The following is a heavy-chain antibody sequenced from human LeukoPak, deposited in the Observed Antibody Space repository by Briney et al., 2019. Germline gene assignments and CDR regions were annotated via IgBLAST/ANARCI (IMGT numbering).Heavy chain of an antibody. D-gene: IGHD6-6*01. Sequence: ASVKVSCKASGYTFTSYFIHWVRQAPGQGLEWVGWINPNSGGTNDAQNFQGRVTMTRDTSIRTAYMELSSLRSDDTAVYYCARALSNSRLYYFDYWGQGTLVTVSS. V-gene: IGHV1-2*02. CDR3: ARALSNSRLYYFDY. CDR1: GYTFTSYF. CDR2: INPNSGGT. J-gene: IGHJ4*02.